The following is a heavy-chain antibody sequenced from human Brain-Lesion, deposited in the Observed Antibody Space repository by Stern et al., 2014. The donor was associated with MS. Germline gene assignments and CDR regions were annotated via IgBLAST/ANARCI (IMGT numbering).Heavy chain of an antibody. CDR2: IYQSGSA. Sequence: QVQLQESGPGLVKPSGTLSLTCAVSGASISNTQWWTWVRQSPGKGLEWIGEIYQSGSANYNPSLRSRVTISVDGSKNSFSLKLNSGTAADTAVYYCARDPRRGGLSGYYHGMDVWGQGTTVTVSS. D-gene: IGHD3-10*01. CDR3: ARDPRRGGLSGYYHGMDV. V-gene: IGHV4-4*02. J-gene: IGHJ6*02. CDR1: GASISNTQW.